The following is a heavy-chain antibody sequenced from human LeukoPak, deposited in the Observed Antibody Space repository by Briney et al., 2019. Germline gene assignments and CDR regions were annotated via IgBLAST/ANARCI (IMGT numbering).Heavy chain of an antibody. CDR2: INPSGST. CDR1: GGSFSGYY. Sequence: ETLPLTCAVYGGSFSGYYWSWIRQPPGKGLEWIGEINPSGSTNYNPSLKSRVTISVDTSKNQFSLKLSSVTAADTAVYYCARGGDFWSDGFDPWGQGTLVTVSS. V-gene: IGHV4-34*01. J-gene: IGHJ5*02. CDR3: ARGGDFWSDGFDP. D-gene: IGHD3-3*01.